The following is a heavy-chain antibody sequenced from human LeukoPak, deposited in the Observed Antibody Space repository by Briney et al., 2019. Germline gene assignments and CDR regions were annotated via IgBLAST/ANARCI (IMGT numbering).Heavy chain of an antibody. CDR3: ARSPDVVVTAMRWFDP. J-gene: IGHJ5*02. CDR1: GGTFSSYA. D-gene: IGHD2-21*02. Sequence: ASVKVSCKASGGTFSSYAISWVRQAPGQGLEWMGGIIPIFGTANYAQKFQGRVTITADESTSTAYMELSSLRSEDTAVYYCARSPDVVVTAMRWFDPWGQGTLVTVSS. V-gene: IGHV1-69*13. CDR2: IIPIFGTA.